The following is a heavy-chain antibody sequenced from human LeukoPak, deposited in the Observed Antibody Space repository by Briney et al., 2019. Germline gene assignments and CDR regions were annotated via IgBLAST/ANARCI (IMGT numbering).Heavy chain of an antibody. V-gene: IGHV3-23*01. Sequence: PGGSLGLSCAASEFTFNNYAVSWVRQAPGQGLEWVSTISGRGGITYYADSVKGRFTISRDNSKNTVFLQMNSLRVDDTAVYYCAKALRETHRPVYSYYYMDVWGKGTTVTVSS. CDR1: EFTFNNYA. CDR2: ISGRGGIT. J-gene: IGHJ6*03. CDR3: AKALRETHRPVYSYYYMDV.